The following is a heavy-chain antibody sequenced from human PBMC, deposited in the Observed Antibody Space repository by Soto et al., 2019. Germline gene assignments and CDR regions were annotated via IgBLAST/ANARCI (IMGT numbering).Heavy chain of an antibody. CDR1: GFTFSSYA. V-gene: IGHV3-30-3*01. CDR2: ISYDGSNK. Sequence: GGSLRLSCAASGFTFSSYAMHWVRQAPGKGLEWVAVISYDGSNKYYADSVKGRFTISRDNSKNTLYLQMNSLRAEDTAVYYCARPFGELLFIFDYWGQGTLVTVSS. CDR3: ARPFGELLFIFDY. J-gene: IGHJ4*02. D-gene: IGHD3-10*01.